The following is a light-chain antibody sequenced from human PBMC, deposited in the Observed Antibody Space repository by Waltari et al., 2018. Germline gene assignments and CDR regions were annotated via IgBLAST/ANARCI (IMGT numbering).Light chain of an antibody. V-gene: IGLV1-40*01. CDR3: QSFDTSLSGGVV. Sequence: QSVLTQPPSVSGAPGQRVTISCTGSSTNNGAGPAVTWYQDFPGAAPKILIYGNNNRPSGVPDRFSGSKSGTSASLAITGLQAEDEAHYYCQSFDTSLSGGVVFGGGTKVTVL. J-gene: IGLJ2*01. CDR2: GNN. CDR1: STNNGAGPA.